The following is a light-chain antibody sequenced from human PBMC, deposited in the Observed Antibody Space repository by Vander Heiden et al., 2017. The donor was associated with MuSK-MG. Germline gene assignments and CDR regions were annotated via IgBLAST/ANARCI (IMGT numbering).Light chain of an antibody. V-gene: IGLV2-23*01. CDR2: EGS. Sequence: QSALTQPASVSGSPGESITISCPGTSSDVGSYNLVSWYQHHPGKAPKLMIYEGSKRPSGVSNRFSGSKSGNTASLTISGLQAEDEADYSCCSYAGSFYVFGIGTKVTVL. J-gene: IGLJ1*01. CDR3: CSYAGSFYV. CDR1: SSDVGSYNL.